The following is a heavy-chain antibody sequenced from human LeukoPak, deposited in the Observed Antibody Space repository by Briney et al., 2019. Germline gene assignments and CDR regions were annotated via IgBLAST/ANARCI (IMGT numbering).Heavy chain of an antibody. Sequence: GGSLRLSCAAFGFTFSSYAMSWVRQAPGKGLEWVSAISGSGGSTYYADSVKGRFTISRDNSKNTLYLQMNSLRAEDTAVYYCARKYCSSTSCYGMDVWGQGTTVTVSS. CDR3: ARKYCSSTSCYGMDV. CDR1: GFTFSSYA. D-gene: IGHD2-2*01. CDR2: ISGSGGST. V-gene: IGHV3-23*01. J-gene: IGHJ6*01.